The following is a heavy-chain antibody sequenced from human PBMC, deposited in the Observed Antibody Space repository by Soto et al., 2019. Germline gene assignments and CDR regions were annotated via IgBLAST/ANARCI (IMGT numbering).Heavy chain of an antibody. J-gene: IGHJ4*02. CDR3: SRPSDFWNSYDPNYFQY. CDR1: GYSFSRHW. D-gene: IGHD3-3*01. CDR2: IYPDDAET. Sequence: PGESLKISCKVSGYSFSRHWIGWVRQMPGKGLEWMGIIYPDDAETRYSPSFEGQVTISVDKSISTAYLQWSSLQASDTAMYYCSRPSDFWNSYDPNYFQYWGQGTLVTVSS. V-gene: IGHV5-51*01.